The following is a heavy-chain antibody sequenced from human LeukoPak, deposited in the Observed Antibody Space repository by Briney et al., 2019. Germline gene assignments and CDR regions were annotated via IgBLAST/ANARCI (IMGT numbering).Heavy chain of an antibody. CDR2: INWNGGST. CDR3: ARDFGYDSSGYPDY. Sequence: GGSLRLSCAASGFTFDDYGMSWVRQAPGKGLEWVSGINWNGGSTGYADSVKGRFTISRDNAKNSLYLQMNSLRAEDTALYYCARDFGYDSSGYPDYWGQGTLVTVSS. D-gene: IGHD3-22*01. V-gene: IGHV3-20*04. J-gene: IGHJ4*02. CDR1: GFTFDDYG.